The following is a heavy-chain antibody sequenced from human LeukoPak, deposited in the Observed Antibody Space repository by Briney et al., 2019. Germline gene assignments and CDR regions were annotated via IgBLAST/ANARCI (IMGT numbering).Heavy chain of an antibody. CDR2: IIPIFGTA. V-gene: IGHV1-69*13. D-gene: IGHD5-18*01. Sequence: ASVKVSCKASGGTFSSYAISWVRQAPGQGLEWMGGIIPIFGTANYAQKFQGRVTITADESTSTAYMELSSLRSEDTAVYYCARGRQLWFHWFDPWGQGTLVTVSS. CDR3: ARGRQLWFHWFDP. J-gene: IGHJ5*02. CDR1: GGTFSSYA.